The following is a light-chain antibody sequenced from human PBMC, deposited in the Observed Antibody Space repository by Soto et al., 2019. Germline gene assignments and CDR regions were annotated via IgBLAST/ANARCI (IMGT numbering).Light chain of an antibody. CDR2: KAS. Sequence: DIQMTQSPSTLSGSVGDRVTITCRASQTISSWLAWYQQKPGKAPKLLIYKASTLKGGVPSRFSGSGSGTEFTLTISSLQSEDFAVYYCQQYTNWPPNTFGQGTRLEIK. J-gene: IGKJ5*01. CDR1: QTISSW. V-gene: IGKV1-5*03. CDR3: QQYTNWPPNT.